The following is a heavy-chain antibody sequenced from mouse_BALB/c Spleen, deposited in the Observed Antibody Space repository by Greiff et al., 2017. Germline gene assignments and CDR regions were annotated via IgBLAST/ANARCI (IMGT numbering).Heavy chain of an antibody. D-gene: IGHD2-4*01. CDR2: ISSGGSYT. CDR1: GFTFSSYG. J-gene: IGHJ4*01. V-gene: IGHV5-6*01. CDR3: ARHPMIKGSYAMDY. Sequence: EVQVVESGGDLVKPGGSLKLSCAASGFTFSSYGMSWVRQTPDKRLEWVATISSGGSYTYYPDSVKGRFTISRDNAKNTLYLQMSSLKSEDTAMYYCARHPMIKGSYAMDYWGQGTSVTVSS.